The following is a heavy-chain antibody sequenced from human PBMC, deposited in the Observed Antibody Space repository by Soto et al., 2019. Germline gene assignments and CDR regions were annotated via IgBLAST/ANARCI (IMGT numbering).Heavy chain of an antibody. J-gene: IGHJ6*02. Sequence: SVQVSCTASRVTFSSYAISWVRQAPGQGLEWMGGIIPIFGTANYAQKFQGRVTITADESTSPAYMELCSLRSEDTAVYYCAREGGSYYYDSSGYYYVHYYGMDVWGQGTTVTVSS. V-gene: IGHV1-69*13. CDR1: RVTFSSYA. D-gene: IGHD3-22*01. CDR3: AREGGSYYYDSSGYYYVHYYGMDV. CDR2: IIPIFGTA.